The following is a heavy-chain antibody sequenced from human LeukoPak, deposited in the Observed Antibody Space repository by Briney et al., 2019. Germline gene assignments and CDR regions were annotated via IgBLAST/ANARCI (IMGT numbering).Heavy chain of an antibody. V-gene: IGHV3-73*01. J-gene: IGHJ6*02. CDR3: HRRHFGLDG. Sequence: GGSLRLSCVASGYSFSGSSLNWIRQPSGKGLEWVGRVGSKVDNYATAYGESVKGRFIISREDSKNTAYLQMDSLKIEDTAVYYCHRRHFGLDGWGQGTTVTVSS. CDR1: GYSFSGSS. CDR2: VGSKVDNYAT.